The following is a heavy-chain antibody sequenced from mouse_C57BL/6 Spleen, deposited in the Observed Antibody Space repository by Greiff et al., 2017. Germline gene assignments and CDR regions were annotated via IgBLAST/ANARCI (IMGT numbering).Heavy chain of an antibody. D-gene: IGHD2-1*01. CDR3: TWGYYVGGY. V-gene: IGHV1-15*01. J-gene: IGHJ2*01. Sequence: VQLQQSGAELVRPGASVTLSCKASGYTFTDYEMHWVKQTPVHGLEWIGAIDPETGGTAYNQKFKGKAILTADKSSSTAYMELRSLTSEDSAVYYCTWGYYVGGYWGQGTTLTVSS. CDR1: GYTFTDYE. CDR2: IDPETGGT.